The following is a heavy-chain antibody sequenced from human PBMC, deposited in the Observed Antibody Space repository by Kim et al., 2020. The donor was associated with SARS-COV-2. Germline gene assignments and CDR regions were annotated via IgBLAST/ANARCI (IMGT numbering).Heavy chain of an antibody. Sequence: SVKVSCKASGGTFSSYAISWVRQAPGQGLEWMGGIIPIFGTANYAQKFQGRVTITADESTSTAYMELSSLRSEDTAVYYCASYSSGWHDAFDIWGQGTMATGPS. CDR1: GGTFSSYA. D-gene: IGHD6-19*01. CDR2: IIPIFGTA. J-gene: IGHJ3*02. V-gene: IGHV1-69*13. CDR3: ASYSSGWHDAFDI.